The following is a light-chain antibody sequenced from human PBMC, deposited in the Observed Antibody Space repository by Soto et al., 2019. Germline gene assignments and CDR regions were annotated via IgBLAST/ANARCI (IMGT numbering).Light chain of an antibody. CDR1: QSLLYSDGNTY. J-gene: IGKJ1*01. Sequence: VVMTQSPLSLPVTLGQPASISCRSSQSLLYSDGNTYLTWFQQKPGQAPRLLIYAASIRASDFPARFSGSGSGTEFTLTISGLQSDDFAVYFCQQYNKWPPWTFGHGTKVDIK. V-gene: IGKV2-30*01. CDR3: QQYNKWPPWT. CDR2: AAS.